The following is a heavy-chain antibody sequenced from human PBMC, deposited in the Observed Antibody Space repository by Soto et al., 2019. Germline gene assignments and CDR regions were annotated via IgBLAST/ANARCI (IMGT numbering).Heavy chain of an antibody. CDR2: INPNSGGT. J-gene: IGHJ5*02. D-gene: IGHD2-2*01. Sequence: ASVKVSCKASGYTFTGYYMHWVRQAPGQGLEWMGWINPNSGGTNYAQKFQGRVTMTRDTSVSTAYMELSRLRSDDTAVYYCAREVVPAAMINWFDPWGQGTLVTVSS. V-gene: IGHV1-2*02. CDR3: AREVVPAAMINWFDP. CDR1: GYTFTGYY.